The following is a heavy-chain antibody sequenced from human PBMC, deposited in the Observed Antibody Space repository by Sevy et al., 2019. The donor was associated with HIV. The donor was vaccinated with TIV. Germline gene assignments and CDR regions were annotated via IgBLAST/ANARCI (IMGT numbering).Heavy chain of an antibody. CDR2: IYSSGST. CDR1: GGSISSYY. J-gene: IGHJ4*02. Sequence: SETLSLTCSVSGGSISSYYWNWIRQPPGKGLERIGYIYSSGSTNYNPCLKSRVTISVDMSKNQFSLKLSSVTAADTAVYYCARSHLAFCGGDCFSPYYFDSWGQGTLVTVSS. D-gene: IGHD2-21*01. CDR3: ARSHLAFCGGDCFSPYYFDS. V-gene: IGHV4-59*01.